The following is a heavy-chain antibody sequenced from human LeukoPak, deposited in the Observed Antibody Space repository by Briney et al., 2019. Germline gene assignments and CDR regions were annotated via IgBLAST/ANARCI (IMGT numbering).Heavy chain of an antibody. Sequence: SETLSLTCAVYGGSFSGYYWSWIRQPPGKGLEWIGEINHSGSTNYNPSLKSRVTISVDTSKNQFSLKLSSVTAEDTAVYYCARDITTSMVRGVSPTYNWFDPWGQGTLVTVSS. J-gene: IGHJ5*02. CDR1: GGSFSGYY. V-gene: IGHV4-34*01. CDR2: INHSGST. D-gene: IGHD3-10*01. CDR3: ARDITTSMVRGVSPTYNWFDP.